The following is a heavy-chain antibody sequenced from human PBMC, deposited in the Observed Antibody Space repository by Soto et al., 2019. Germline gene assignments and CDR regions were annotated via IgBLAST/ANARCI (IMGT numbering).Heavy chain of an antibody. J-gene: IGHJ4*02. CDR3: AKDSTGRSFDY. CDR1: GYTCTSYD. V-gene: IGHV1-8*01. D-gene: IGHD2-2*01. Sequence: GASVKVSCKASGYTCTSYDINWVRQATGQGLEWMGWMNPNNGNTSYAQKFQGRVTMTTHTSMSTAYMELRSLRSDDTAVYYCAKDSTGRSFDYPGQGTVDTVSA. CDR2: MNPNNGNT.